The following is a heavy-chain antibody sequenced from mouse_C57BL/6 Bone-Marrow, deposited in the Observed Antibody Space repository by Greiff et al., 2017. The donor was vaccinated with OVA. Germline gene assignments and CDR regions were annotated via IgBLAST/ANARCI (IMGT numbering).Heavy chain of an antibody. J-gene: IGHJ1*03. Sequence: EVKVVESGAELVRPGASVKLSCTASGFNIKDDYMHWVKQRPEQGLEWIGWIDPENGDTEYASKFQGKATITADTSSNTAYLQLSSLTSEDTAVYYCTTVTTVPGYFDVWGTGTTVTVSS. CDR3: TTVTTVPGYFDV. V-gene: IGHV14-4*01. CDR2: IDPENGDT. D-gene: IGHD1-1*01. CDR1: GFNIKDDY.